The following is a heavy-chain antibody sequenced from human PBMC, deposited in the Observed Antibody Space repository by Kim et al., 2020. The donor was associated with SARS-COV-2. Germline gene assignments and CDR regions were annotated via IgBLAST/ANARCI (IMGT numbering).Heavy chain of an antibody. Sequence: VKGRFTISRDSSKPTLYLQMNSLRPEDTAVYYCARDPVPPYSSGWYYFDYWGQGTLVTVSS. CDR3: ARDPVPPYSSGWYYFDY. D-gene: IGHD6-19*01. J-gene: IGHJ4*02. V-gene: IGHV3-30*01.